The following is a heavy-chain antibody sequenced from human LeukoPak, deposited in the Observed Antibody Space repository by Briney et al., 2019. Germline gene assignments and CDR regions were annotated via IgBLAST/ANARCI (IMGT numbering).Heavy chain of an antibody. J-gene: IGHJ4*02. D-gene: IGHD6-19*01. CDR2: IYATGRT. CDR1: GGSISSGNYY. V-gene: IGHV4-61*02. CDR3: ARAWLGSYYFDY. Sequence: SETLSLTCTVSGGSISSGNYYWSWIRQPAGKGLEWIGRIYATGRTGYNPSLKSRVTISVDTFQNRFSLQVSSVTAADTAMYYCARAWLGSYYFDYWGQGIPVTVSS.